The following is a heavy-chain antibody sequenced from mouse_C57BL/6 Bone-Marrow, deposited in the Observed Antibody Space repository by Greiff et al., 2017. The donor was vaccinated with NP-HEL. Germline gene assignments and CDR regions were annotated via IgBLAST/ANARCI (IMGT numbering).Heavy chain of an antibody. CDR2: IDPSDSYT. CDR3: AREGGYGNFPWFAY. CDR1: GYTFTSYW. Sequence: QVQLQQPGAELVKPGASVKLSCKASGYTFTSYWMQWVKQRPGQGLEWIGEIDPSDSYTNYNQKFKGKATLTVDTSSSTAYMPLSSLTSEDSAVDYCAREGGYGNFPWFAYWGQGTLVTVSA. D-gene: IGHD2-1*01. J-gene: IGHJ3*01. V-gene: IGHV1-50*01.